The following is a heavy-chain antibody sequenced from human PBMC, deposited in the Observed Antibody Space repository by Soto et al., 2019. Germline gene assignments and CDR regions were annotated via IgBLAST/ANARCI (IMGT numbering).Heavy chain of an antibody. V-gene: IGHV3-23*01. CDR3: ARKVGNARGFGPGYYFGMDV. CDR2: ISGSGRST. CDR1: GFTFSSYS. J-gene: IGHJ6*02. D-gene: IGHD1-26*01. Sequence: GGSLRLSCAASGFTFSSYSISWVRQAPGKGLEWGSAISGSGRSTFHAVSVKGRFSISRDNSQNTLYLQMNSLRAEDTAVYYCARKVGNARGFGPGYYFGMDVWGQGTTVTVSS.